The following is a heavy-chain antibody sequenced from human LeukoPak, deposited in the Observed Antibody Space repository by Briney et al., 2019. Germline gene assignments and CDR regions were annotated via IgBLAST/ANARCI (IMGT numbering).Heavy chain of an antibody. J-gene: IGHJ6*04. D-gene: IGHD6-19*01. Sequence: ASVKLSCKVSGYTLTELSMHWVRQAPGKGLEWEGGFDPEDGETIYAQKFQGRVTMTEDTSTDTAYMELSSLRSEDTAVYYCATSWVVAGIGTYYGMDVWGKGTTVTVSS. CDR1: GYTLTELS. CDR2: FDPEDGET. CDR3: ATSWVVAGIGTYYGMDV. V-gene: IGHV1-24*01.